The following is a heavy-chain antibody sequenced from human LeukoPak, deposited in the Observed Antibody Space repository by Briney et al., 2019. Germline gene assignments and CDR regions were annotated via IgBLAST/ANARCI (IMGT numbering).Heavy chain of an antibody. J-gene: IGHJ4*02. V-gene: IGHV6-1*01. CDR1: GDSVSSNSIG. CDR3: ARAVAGKLDY. D-gene: IGHD6-19*01. CDR2: TYYRSKWYN. Sequence: SQTLSLTCAISGDSVSSNSIGWTWIRQSPSRGLEWLGRTYYRSKWYNDYAVSVKSRITINPDTSKNQVSLQLNSMTPEDTAVYYCARAVAGKLDYWGQGTLVTVSS.